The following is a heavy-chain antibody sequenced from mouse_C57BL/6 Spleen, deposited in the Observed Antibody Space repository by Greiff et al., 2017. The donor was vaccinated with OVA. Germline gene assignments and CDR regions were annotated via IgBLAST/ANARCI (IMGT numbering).Heavy chain of an antibody. CDR3: ARAQATLYYFDY. Sequence: DVHLVESGPGLVKPSQSLSLTCSVTGYSITSGYYWNWIRQFPGNKLEWMGYISYDGSNNYNPSLKNRISITRDTSKNQFFLKLNSVTTEDTATYYCARAQATLYYFDYWGQGTTLTVSS. CDR2: ISYDGSN. V-gene: IGHV3-6*01. CDR1: GYSITSGYY. D-gene: IGHD3-2*02. J-gene: IGHJ2*01.